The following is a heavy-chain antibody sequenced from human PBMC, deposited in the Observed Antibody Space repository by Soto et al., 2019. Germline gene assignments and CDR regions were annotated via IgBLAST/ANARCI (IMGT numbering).Heavy chain of an antibody. Sequence: EVQLVESGGGLVQPGGSLRLSCAASGFTFSRYWVTWVRQAPGKGLEWVANIKQEGSVRDYVDSVKGRITISRDNARNSRYMQMNSLRAEDTAVYYCAGGQAWIDPWGQGTLVTVSS. V-gene: IGHV3-7*01. J-gene: IGHJ5*02. CDR1: GFTFSRYW. CDR3: AGGQAWIDP. CDR2: IKQEGSVR.